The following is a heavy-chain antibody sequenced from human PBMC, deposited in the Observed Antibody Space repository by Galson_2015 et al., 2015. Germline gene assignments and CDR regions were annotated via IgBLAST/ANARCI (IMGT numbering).Heavy chain of an antibody. CDR1: GFTFSSYA. Sequence: SLRLSCAASGFTFSSYAMHWVRQAPGKGLEWVAVISYDGSNKYYADSVKGRFTISRDNSKNTLYLQMNSLRADDTAVYYCARYCYSTSCHPWYYGMDVWGQGTTVTVSS. D-gene: IGHD2/OR15-2a*01. V-gene: IGHV3-30-3*01. CDR3: ARYCYSTSCHPWYYGMDV. CDR2: ISYDGSNK. J-gene: IGHJ6*02.